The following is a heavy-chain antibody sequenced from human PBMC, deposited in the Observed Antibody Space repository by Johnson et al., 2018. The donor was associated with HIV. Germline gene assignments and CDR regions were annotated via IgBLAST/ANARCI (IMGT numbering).Heavy chain of an antibody. D-gene: IGHD3-10*01. J-gene: IGHJ3*02. CDR1: GFTVSSNY. Sequence: VQLVESGGGLIQPGGSLRLSCAASGFTVSSNYMSWVRQAPGKGLEWVSVIYSGGSTYYADSVKGRFALSRDNSKNTLYLQMNSLRAEDTAVYYCARDLRIYDAFDIWGQGTMVTVSS. CDR3: ARDLRIYDAFDI. V-gene: IGHV3-66*03. CDR2: IYSGGST.